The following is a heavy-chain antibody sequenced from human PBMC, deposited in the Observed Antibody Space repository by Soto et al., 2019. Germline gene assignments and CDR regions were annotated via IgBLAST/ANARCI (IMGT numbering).Heavy chain of an antibody. D-gene: IGHD6-25*01. V-gene: IGHV1-69*06. J-gene: IGHJ6*02. CDR1: GGTFSSYA. Sequence: GASVKVSCKASGGTFSSYAISWVRQAPGQGLEWMGGIIPIFGTANYAQKFQGRVTITADKSTSTAYMELSSLRSEDTAVYYCARFGMKQRLAPPLSGMDVWGQGTTVTVSS. CDR3: ARFGMKQRLAPPLSGMDV. CDR2: IIPIFGTA.